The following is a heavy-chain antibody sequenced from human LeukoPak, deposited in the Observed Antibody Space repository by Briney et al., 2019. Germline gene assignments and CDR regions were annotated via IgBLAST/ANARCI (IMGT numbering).Heavy chain of an antibody. J-gene: IGHJ3*02. Sequence: GGSLRLSCAASGFTFSSYEMNWVRQAPGKGLEWFSYISISGSTIYYADSVKGRFTISRDNAKNSLYLQMNSLRAEDTAVYYCARVLKYYDFWTGYYRGGIAAFDIWGQGTMVTVSS. CDR1: GFTFSSYE. CDR3: ARVLKYYDFWTGYYRGGIAAFDI. CDR2: ISISGSTI. D-gene: IGHD3-3*01. V-gene: IGHV3-48*03.